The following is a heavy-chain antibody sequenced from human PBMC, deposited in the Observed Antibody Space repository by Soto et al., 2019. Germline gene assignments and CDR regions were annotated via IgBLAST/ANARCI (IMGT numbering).Heavy chain of an antibody. J-gene: IGHJ6*02. CDR1: SGPSSSHN. CDR2: VYSTGGT. V-gene: IGHV4-59*08. D-gene: IGHD1-1*01. CDR3: GRQGIGNLHGLVDV. Sequence: QVQLQQSGPGLVKPSETLSLTCSVSSGPSSSHNWGWIRQPPGRGLEWIGYVYSTGGTSYNPSLKSRVTISADTSTNHSSLTLTSVTAADTAVYYWGRQGIGNLHGLVDVWGQGTTVRVSS.